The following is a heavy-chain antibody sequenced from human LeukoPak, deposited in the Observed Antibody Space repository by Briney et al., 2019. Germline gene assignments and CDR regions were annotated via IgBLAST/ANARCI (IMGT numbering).Heavy chain of an antibody. CDR1: GGSISSGGYY. CDR3: ARVLPWVGATGGAFDI. J-gene: IGHJ3*02. D-gene: IGHD1-26*01. Sequence: PSETLSLTCTVSGGSISSGGYYWSWIRQHPGKGLEWIGYIYYSVSTYYNPSLKSRVTISVDTSKNQFSLKLSSVTAADTAVYYCARVLPWVGATGGAFDIWGQGTMVTVSS. V-gene: IGHV4-31*03. CDR2: IYYSVST.